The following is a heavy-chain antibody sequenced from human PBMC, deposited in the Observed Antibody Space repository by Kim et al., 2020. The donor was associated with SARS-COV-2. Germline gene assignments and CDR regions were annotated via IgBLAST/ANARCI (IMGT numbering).Heavy chain of an antibody. D-gene: IGHD2-21*01. Sequence: SETLSLTCTVSGGSISGYYWSWIRQPPGQGLEWIGYIYNSGSTNYNPSLKSRVIISEDTSKNQFSLKLTSVTAADTAVYYCARQGGHCGWYFDLWGRGTL. V-gene: IGHV4-59*08. J-gene: IGHJ2*01. CDR1: GGSISGYY. CDR3: ARQGGHCGWYFDL. CDR2: IYNSGST.